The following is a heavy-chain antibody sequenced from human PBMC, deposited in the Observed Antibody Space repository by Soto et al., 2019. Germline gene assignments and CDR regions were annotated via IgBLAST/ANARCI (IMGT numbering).Heavy chain of an antibody. CDR3: AKDIHSGYDLPDY. CDR1: GFTFSSYA. J-gene: IGHJ4*02. D-gene: IGHD5-12*01. V-gene: IGHV3-23*01. CDR2: ISGSGGST. Sequence: GGSLRLSCAASGFTFSSYAMSWVRQAPGKGLEWVSAISGSGGSTYYADSVKGRFTISRDNSRNTLYLQMNSLRAEDTAVYYCAKDIHSGYDLPDYWGQGTLVTVSS.